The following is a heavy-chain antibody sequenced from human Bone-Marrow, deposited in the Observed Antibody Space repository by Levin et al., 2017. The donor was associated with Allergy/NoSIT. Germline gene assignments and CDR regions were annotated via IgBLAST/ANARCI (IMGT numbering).Heavy chain of an antibody. CDR1: GGSISSSSYY. D-gene: IGHD3-22*01. CDR2: IYYSGST. J-gene: IGHJ4*02. V-gene: IGHV4-39*07. Sequence: PSETLSLTCTVSGGSISSSSYYWGWIRQPPGKGLEWIGSIYYSGSTYYNPSLKSRVTISVDTSKNQFSLKLSSVTAADTAVYYCARKGNNYYDSSGYLDYWGQGTLVTVSS. CDR3: ARKGNNYYDSSGYLDY.